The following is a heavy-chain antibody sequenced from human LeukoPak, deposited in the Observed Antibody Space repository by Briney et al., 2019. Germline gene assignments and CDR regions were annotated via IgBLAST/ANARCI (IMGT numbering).Heavy chain of an antibody. CDR1: GGSISSGGYS. D-gene: IGHD3-3*01. CDR2: IYHSGST. CDR3: ARASYYDFWSGYYKPDDAFDI. J-gene: IGHJ3*02. V-gene: IGHV4-30-2*01. Sequence: SSETLSLTCAVSGGSISSGGYSWSWIRQPPGKGLEWIGYIYHSGSTNYNPSLKSRVTISVDTSKNQFSLKLSSVTAADTAVCYCARASYYDFWSGYYKPDDAFDIWGQGTMVTVSS.